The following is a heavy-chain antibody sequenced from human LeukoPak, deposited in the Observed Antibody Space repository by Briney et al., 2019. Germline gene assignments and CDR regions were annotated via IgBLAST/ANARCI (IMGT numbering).Heavy chain of an antibody. J-gene: IGHJ2*01. CDR3: AKLGTYWYFDV. CDR1: GFTFSSYA. Sequence: LGGSLRLSCAASGFTFSSYAMSWVRQAPGKGLEWVSGISGSAVGTYYADSVKGRFTISRDNPKNVLFLQMNNLRVEDTAVYFCAKLGTYWYFDVWGRGTLVTVSS. V-gene: IGHV3-23*01. D-gene: IGHD3-16*01. CDR2: ISGSAVGT.